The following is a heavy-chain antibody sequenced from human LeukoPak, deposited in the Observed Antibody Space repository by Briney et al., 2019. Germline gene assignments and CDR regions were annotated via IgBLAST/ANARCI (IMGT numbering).Heavy chain of an antibody. CDR2: IYTSGST. CDR3: ARDNTAYYSNYPEGYFDY. V-gene: IGHV4-61*02. CDR1: GGSISSGSYY. Sequence: PSQTLSLTCTVSGGSISSGSYYWSWIRQPAGKGLEWIGRIYTSGSTNYNPSLKSRVTISVDTSKNQFSLKLSSVTAADAAVYYCARDNTAYYSNYPEGYFDYWGQGTLVTVSS. J-gene: IGHJ4*02. D-gene: IGHD4-11*01.